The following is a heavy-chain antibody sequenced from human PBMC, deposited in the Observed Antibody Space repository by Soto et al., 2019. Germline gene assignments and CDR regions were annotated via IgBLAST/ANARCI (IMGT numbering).Heavy chain of an antibody. V-gene: IGHV4-39*02. CDR3: AIPPPIEVAGPDY. CDR1: GGSISGSPYH. D-gene: IGHD6-19*01. Sequence: SETLSLTCTVSGGSISGSPYHWGWIRQPPGKGLEWIGSIDDSGKVYYNPSLTGRATLLVDTSKNRFSLNLNSVTAADTAVYYCAIPPPIEVAGPDYWGQGTLVTVSS. CDR2: IDDSGKV. J-gene: IGHJ4*02.